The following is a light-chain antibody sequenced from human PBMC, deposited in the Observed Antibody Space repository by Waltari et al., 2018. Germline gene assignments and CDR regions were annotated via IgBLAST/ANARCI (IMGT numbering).Light chain of an antibody. CDR3: AAWDDSLNGSSPVV. Sequence: QSVLTQPPSASGTPGQRVTISCSGSRSNLGSNTVNCYQPLPGTAPNLLIYRNKQRPSGVPDRCSGSKSGTSASLAISGLQSEDEADYYCAAWDDSLNGSSPVVFGGGTKLTVL. V-gene: IGLV1-44*01. CDR2: RNK. J-gene: IGLJ2*01. CDR1: RSNLGSNT.